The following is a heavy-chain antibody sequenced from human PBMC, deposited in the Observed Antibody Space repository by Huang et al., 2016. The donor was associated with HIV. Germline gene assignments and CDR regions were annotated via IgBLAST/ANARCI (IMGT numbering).Heavy chain of an antibody. CDR2: MNRDAIYT. CDR1: GFTFSDDW. Sequence: EVQLVESGGGLIQPGGSLTLSCAASGFTFSDDWMHWVRLVPGKGLGWVSRMNRDAIYTNYGGSVKVRFTIFRDNAKSTLYLQMNSRRVEDAAVYYCARSRRGGSSLSYFYYLDVWGKGTTVTVSS. V-gene: IGHV3-74*01. CDR3: ARSRRGGSSLSYFYYLDV. J-gene: IGHJ6*03. D-gene: IGHD2-15*01.